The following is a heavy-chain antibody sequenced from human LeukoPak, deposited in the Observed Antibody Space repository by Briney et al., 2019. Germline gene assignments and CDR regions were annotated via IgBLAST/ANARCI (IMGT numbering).Heavy chain of an antibody. CDR1: GGSISSSY. V-gene: IGHV4-4*07. Sequence: SETLSLTCTVSGGSISSSYWTWIRQPAGKGLEWIGRIYSSGSTNYNPSLKSRLTMSVDTSRNQSSLKLNSVTAADTAVYYCARECFSSICPYNNMDVWGQGTTVTVSS. J-gene: IGHJ6*02. CDR3: ARECFSSICPYNNMDV. CDR2: IYSSGST. D-gene: IGHD2-2*01.